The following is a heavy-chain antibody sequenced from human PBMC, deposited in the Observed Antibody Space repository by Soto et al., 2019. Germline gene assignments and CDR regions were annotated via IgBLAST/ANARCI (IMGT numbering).Heavy chain of an antibody. CDR3: ARVTPGNNLYYFSGLDF. CDR1: GFTFDTYG. CDR2: ISYEGSNT. Sequence: GALRLSCVTSGFTFDTYGIHWVRQAPGKGLQWVALISYEGSNTYYADSVRGRFTISRDNSKNTLYLQMNTLRPEDTGLYYCARVTPGNNLYYFSGLDFWGQGTSVTVSS. V-gene: IGHV3-30*01. J-gene: IGHJ6*02. D-gene: IGHD1-1*01.